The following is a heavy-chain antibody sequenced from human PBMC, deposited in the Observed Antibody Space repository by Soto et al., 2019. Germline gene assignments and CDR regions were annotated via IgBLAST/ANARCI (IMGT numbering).Heavy chain of an antibody. V-gene: IGHV4-61*01. D-gene: IGHD1-26*01. CDR1: GASVSSSNHY. CDR3: VHLSGSLYHYYGFDV. CDR2: VYYSGST. J-gene: IGHJ6*02. Sequence: PSETLSLTCTVSGASVSSSNHYWSWVRQPPGKGLEWIGYVYYSGSTNSNPSLKSRVTLSLDTSRSQFSLKLNSVTAADTAVYYCVHLSGSLYHYYGFDVWGQGTTVTVYS.